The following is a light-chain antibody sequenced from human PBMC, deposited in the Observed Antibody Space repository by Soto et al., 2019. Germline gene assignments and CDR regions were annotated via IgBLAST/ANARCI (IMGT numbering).Light chain of an antibody. V-gene: IGLV1-47*02. J-gene: IGLJ3*02. CDR2: SNE. CDR3: AAWDDSLSGPV. CDR1: RSNIGTNY. Sequence: QTVVTQPPSASGTPGQRVTISCSGRRSNIGTNYVYWYQQFPGSAPKLLIYSNEHRPSGVPDRFSGSKSGTSASLAISGLRSDDEADYYCAAWDDSLSGPVFGGGTKLTVL.